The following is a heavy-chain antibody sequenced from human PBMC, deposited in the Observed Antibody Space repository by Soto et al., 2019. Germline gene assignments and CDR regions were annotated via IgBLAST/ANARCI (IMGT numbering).Heavy chain of an antibody. CDR3: ARSLYSSPFDY. V-gene: IGHV4-59*01. D-gene: IGHD6-13*01. CDR2: IYYSGST. J-gene: IGHJ4*02. Sequence: SETLSLTCTVSGGSISSYYWSWIRQPPGKGLEWIGYIYYSGSTNYNPSLKSRVTISVDTSKNQFSLKLSSVTAADTAVYYCARSLYSSPFDYWGQGTLVTVSS. CDR1: GGSISSYY.